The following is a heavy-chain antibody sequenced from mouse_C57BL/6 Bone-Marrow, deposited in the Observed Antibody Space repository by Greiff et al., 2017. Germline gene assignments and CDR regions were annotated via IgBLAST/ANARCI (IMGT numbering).Heavy chain of an antibody. Sequence: VKLQQSGAELVRPGTSVKMSCKASGYTFTNYWIGWAKQRPGHGLEWIGDIYPGGGYTNYNEKFKGKATLTADKSSSTAYMQFSSLTSEDSAIYYCARKNGSGAMDYWGQGTSVTVSS. CDR1: GYTFTNYW. J-gene: IGHJ4*01. D-gene: IGHD1-1*01. V-gene: IGHV1-63*01. CDR3: ARKNGSGAMDY. CDR2: IYPGGGYT.